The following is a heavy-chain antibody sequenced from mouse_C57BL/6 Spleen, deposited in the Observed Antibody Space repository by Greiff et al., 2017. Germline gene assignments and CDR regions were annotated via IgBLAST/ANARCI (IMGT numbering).Heavy chain of an antibody. D-gene: IGHD4-1*01. CDR2: IHPNSGST. Sequence: VQLQQPGAELVKPGASVKLSCKASGYTFTSYWMHWVKQRPGQGLEWIGMIHPNSGSTNYNEKFKSKATLTVDKSSSTAYMQLSSLTSEDSAVYYCAISATGTIFAYWGQGTLVTVSA. V-gene: IGHV1-64*01. J-gene: IGHJ3*01. CDR1: GYTFTSYW. CDR3: AISATGTIFAY.